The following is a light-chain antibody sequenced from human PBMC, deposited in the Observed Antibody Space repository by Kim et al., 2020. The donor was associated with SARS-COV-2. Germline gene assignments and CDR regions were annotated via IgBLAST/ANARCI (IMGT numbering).Light chain of an antibody. CDR1: QSISSW. CDR2: KAS. Sequence: DIQMTQSPSTLSASVGDRVTITCRASQSISSWLAWYQQKPGKAPKLLIYKASSLEGGVPSRFSGSGSGTEFTLTISSLQPDDFATYYCQQSNSYSLTFGGGTKGDSK. V-gene: IGKV1-5*03. J-gene: IGKJ4*01. CDR3: QQSNSYSLT.